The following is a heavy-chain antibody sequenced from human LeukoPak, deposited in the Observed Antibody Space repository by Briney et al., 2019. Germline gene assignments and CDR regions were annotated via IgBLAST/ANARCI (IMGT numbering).Heavy chain of an antibody. CDR3: ARLYYSYGIMDFDY. Sequence: PSEPLSLTCAVSGYSSSIGYYWGWIRQPPRTGLAWIGSIYHSGSTYYNPSLKSRVTISVDTSKNQFSLKLSSVTAAGTAVYYCARLYYSYGIMDFDYWGQGTLVTVSS. CDR1: GYSSSIGYY. D-gene: IGHD5-18*01. V-gene: IGHV4-38-2*01. CDR2: IYHSGST. J-gene: IGHJ4*02.